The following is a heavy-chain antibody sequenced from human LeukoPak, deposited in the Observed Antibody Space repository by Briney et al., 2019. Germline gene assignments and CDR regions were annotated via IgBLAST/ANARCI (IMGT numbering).Heavy chain of an antibody. Sequence: PSETLSLTCAVYGGSLSGYYWSWIRQPPGKGLEWIGGINHSGSTNYNPSLKSRVTISVDTSKNRLSLKLSSMTAADTAVYYCARQWLVSPLFDYWGQGTLVTVSS. CDR2: INHSGST. D-gene: IGHD6-19*01. J-gene: IGHJ4*02. CDR3: ARQWLVSPLFDY. V-gene: IGHV4-34*01. CDR1: GGSLSGYY.